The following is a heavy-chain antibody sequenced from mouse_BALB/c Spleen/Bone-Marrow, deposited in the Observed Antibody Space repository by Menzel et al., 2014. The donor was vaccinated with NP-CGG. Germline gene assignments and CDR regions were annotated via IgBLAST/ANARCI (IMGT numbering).Heavy chain of an antibody. CDR2: ISNGGGST. D-gene: IGHD2-10*01. V-gene: IGHV5-12-2*01. J-gene: IGHJ2*01. CDR1: GFTFSSYT. CDR3: ARQGAYSYFDY. Sequence: VQLKDSGGGLVQPGGSLKLSCAASGFTFSSYTMSWVRQTPEKRLDWVAYISNGGGSTYYPDTVKGRFTISRDNAKNTLYLQMSRLKSEDTAMYYCARQGAYSYFDYWGQGTTLTVSS.